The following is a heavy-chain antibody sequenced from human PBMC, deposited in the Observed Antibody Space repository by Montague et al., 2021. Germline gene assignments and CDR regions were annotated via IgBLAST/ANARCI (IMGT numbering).Heavy chain of an antibody. J-gene: IGHJ5*02. CDR2: IYYSGNS. CDR3: ARVFSSWYVGWFDP. Sequence: SETLSLTCTVSGASIISNIYYWGWIRQSPGKGLEWIGSIYYSGNSFYQPSLKSRITMAVDTSKNQFSLKLSSVTAADTAIYYCARVFSSWYVGWFDPWGQGTLVTVSP. CDR1: GASIISNIYY. D-gene: IGHD6-13*01. V-gene: IGHV4-39*07.